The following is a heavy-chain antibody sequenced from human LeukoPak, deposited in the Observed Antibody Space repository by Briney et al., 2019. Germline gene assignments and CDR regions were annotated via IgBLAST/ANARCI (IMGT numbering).Heavy chain of an antibody. J-gene: IGHJ4*02. CDR3: AKDLGVVVPAATIDY. CDR2: ISGNGGST. Sequence: GGSLRLSCAASGFTFSRNVMHWVRQAPGKGLEWVSPISGNGGSTYYADSVKGRFTISRDNSKNTLYLQMNSLRAEDTAVYYCAKDLGVVVPAATIDYWGQGTLVTFSS. CDR1: GFTFSRNV. D-gene: IGHD2-2*01. V-gene: IGHV3-23*01.